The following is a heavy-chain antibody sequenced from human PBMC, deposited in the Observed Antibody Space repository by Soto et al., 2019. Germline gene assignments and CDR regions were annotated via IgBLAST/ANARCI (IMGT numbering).Heavy chain of an antibody. CDR3: ARVYCSSTSCYIFNWFDP. D-gene: IGHD2-2*02. Sequence: SQTLSLTCAISGDSVSSNSAAWNWIRQSPSRGLEWLGRTYYRSKWYNDYAVSVKSRITINPDTSKNQFYLQLNSVTPEDTAVYYCARVYCSSTSCYIFNWFDPWGQGTLVTVSS. J-gene: IGHJ5*02. CDR2: TYYRSKWYN. V-gene: IGHV6-1*01. CDR1: GDSVSSNSAA.